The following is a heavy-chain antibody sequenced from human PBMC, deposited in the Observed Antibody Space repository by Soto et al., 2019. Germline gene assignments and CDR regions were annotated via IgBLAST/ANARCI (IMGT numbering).Heavy chain of an antibody. CDR1: GGTFSSYA. J-gene: IGHJ6*02. CDR3: ASGSSSWPRTYYYYGMDV. Sequence: QVQLVQSGAEVKKPGSSVKVSCKASGGTFSSYAISWARQAPGQGLEWMGGIIPIFGTANYAQKFQGRVTITADESTSTAYMELSSLRSEDTAVYYCASGSSSWPRTYYYYGMDVWGQGTTVTVSS. CDR2: IIPIFGTA. V-gene: IGHV1-69*01. D-gene: IGHD6-13*01.